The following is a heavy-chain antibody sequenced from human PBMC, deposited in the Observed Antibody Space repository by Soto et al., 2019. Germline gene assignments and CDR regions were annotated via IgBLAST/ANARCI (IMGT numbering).Heavy chain of an antibody. J-gene: IGHJ3*02. CDR2: ISSSGSTI. CDR1: DYY. Sequence: DYYMSWIRQAPGKGLEWVSYISSSGSTIYYADSVKGRFTISRDSARNSLYLQMNTLRVEDTAVYYCAKGRYGESRYRPDAFDIWGQGTLVTVS. D-gene: IGHD3-10*01. V-gene: IGHV3-11*01. CDR3: AKGRYGESRYRPDAFDI.